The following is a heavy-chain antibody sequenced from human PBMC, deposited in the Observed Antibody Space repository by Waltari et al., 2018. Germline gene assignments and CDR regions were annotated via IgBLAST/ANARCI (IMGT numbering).Heavy chain of an antibody. CDR2: IYYSGST. D-gene: IGHD1-26*01. V-gene: IGHV4-39*07. CDR3: ARDGLEGATTDAFDI. CDR1: GGSISSSSYY. Sequence: QLQLQESGPGLVKPSETLSLTCTVSGGSISSSSYYWGWIRQPPGKGLEWIGSIYYSGSTYYNPSLKSRVTISVDTSKNQFSLKLSSVTAADTAVYYCARDGLEGATTDAFDIWGQGTMVTVSS. J-gene: IGHJ3*02.